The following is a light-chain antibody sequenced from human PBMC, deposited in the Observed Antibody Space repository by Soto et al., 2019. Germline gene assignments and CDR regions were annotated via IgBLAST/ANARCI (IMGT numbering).Light chain of an antibody. CDR3: QQRSNRPYT. CDR2: DAS. V-gene: IGKV3-11*01. J-gene: IGKJ2*01. CDR1: QSVSSY. Sequence: EIVLTQSPATLSLSPGERATLSCRASQSVSSYLAWYQQKPGQAPRLLIYDASNRATGIPARFSGSGSGTDFTLTITSLEPEDFAVYYCQQRSNRPYTFGQGTKMETK.